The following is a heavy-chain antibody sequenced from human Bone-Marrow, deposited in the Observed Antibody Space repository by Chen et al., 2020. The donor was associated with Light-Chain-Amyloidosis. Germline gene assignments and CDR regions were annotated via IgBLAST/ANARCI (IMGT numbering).Heavy chain of an antibody. V-gene: IGHV3-74*01. CDR2: MPTDVTKT. CDR3: ARDRGRFSYNRGGLDS. D-gene: IGHD3-10*01. Sequence: EVQLVESGGALVQPGGSLRLSCAASGFTLNTYWMHWVRQPPGGGLVWVARMPTDVTKTVYADSVKDRFTVSRDDAKNTLYLEMNSLRVEDTGLYFCARDRGRFSYNRGGLDSWGQGTLVTVSS. J-gene: IGHJ4*02. CDR1: GFTLNTYW.